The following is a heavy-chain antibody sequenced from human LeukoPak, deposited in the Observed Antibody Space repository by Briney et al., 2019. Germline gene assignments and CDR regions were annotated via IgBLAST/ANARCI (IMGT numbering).Heavy chain of an antibody. CDR1: GGSISSSNW. CDR3: ARGRGATRDDAFDI. J-gene: IGHJ3*02. Sequence: PSETLSLTCAVSGGSISSSNWWSWVRQPPGKGLEWIGEIYHSGSTNYNPSLKSRVTISVDKSKNQFSLKLSSVAAADTAVYYCARGRGATRDDAFDIWGQGTMVTVSS. D-gene: IGHD1-26*01. V-gene: IGHV4-4*02. CDR2: IYHSGST.